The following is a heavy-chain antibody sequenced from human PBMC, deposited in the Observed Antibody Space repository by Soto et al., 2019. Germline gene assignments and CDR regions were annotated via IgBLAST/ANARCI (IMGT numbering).Heavy chain of an antibody. V-gene: IGHV2-5*02. CDR1: GFSLTTSGVG. J-gene: IGHJ4*02. CDR2: IYWDDDK. CDR3: AHRVLRTVFGLVTTTAIYFDF. Sequence: QITLNESGPTVVRPTETLTLTCRFSGFSLTTSGVGVGWIRQSPGKAPEWLALIYWDDDKRYSASLKSRLTITNDTSKNQVVLTVSDLDPMDTATYYCAHRVLRTVFGLVTTTAIYFDFWGQGTPVAVSS. D-gene: IGHD3-3*01.